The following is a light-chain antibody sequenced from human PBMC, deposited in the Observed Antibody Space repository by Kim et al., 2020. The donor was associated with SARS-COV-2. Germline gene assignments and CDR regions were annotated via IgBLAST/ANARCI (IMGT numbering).Light chain of an antibody. CDR1: SSDVGAYNY. J-gene: IGLJ3*02. CDR2: DVS. CDR3: SSYTTSHTWV. Sequence: QSALTQPASVSGSPGQSITISCTGTSSDVGAYNYVSWYQQHPGKAPKLMIYDVSNRPSGVSDRFSGSKSVNTASLTISGLQAKDEADYFCSSYTTSHTWVIGGGTQLTVL. V-gene: IGLV2-14*03.